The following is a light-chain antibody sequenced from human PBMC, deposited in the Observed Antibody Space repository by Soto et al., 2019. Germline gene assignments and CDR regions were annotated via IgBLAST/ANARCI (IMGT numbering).Light chain of an antibody. Sequence: LAQSRFSLSLFPGEIATLSCRASQTVSITYLTWYQQKPGQAPRLLIFGASKRATGIPARFSGSGSGTEFTLTIGSLQSEDFAVYYCHQYSNWPPWAFGQGTKVDIK. CDR1: QTVSITY. J-gene: IGKJ1*01. CDR3: HQYSNWPPWA. V-gene: IGKV3-15*01. CDR2: GAS.